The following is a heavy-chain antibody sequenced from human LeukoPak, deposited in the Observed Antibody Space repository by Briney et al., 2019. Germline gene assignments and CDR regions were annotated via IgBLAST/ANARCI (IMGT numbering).Heavy chain of an antibody. CDR1: GGSFSGYY. V-gene: IGHV4-34*01. CDR2: INHSGST. CDR3: ARYQLLYLGAFDI. J-gene: IGHJ3*02. Sequence: SETLSLTCAVYGGSFSGYYWSWIRQPPGKGLEWIGEINHSGSTNYNPSLKSRVTISVDTSKNQFSLKLSSVTVADTAVYYCARYQLLYLGAFDIWGQGTMVTVSS. D-gene: IGHD2-2*02.